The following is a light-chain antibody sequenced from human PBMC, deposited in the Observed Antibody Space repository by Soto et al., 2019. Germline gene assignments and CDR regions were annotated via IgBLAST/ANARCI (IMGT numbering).Light chain of an antibody. V-gene: IGKV3-11*01. CDR3: QQRSNWPST. J-gene: IGKJ4*01. Sequence: EIVLTQSPATLSLSPGERATLSCRASQSVSSYLAWYQQKPGQAPMLLIYDASNRATGIPARFSGSGSGTDLNLTISSLEPEDFAVYYCQQRSNWPSTFGGGTKVEIK. CDR1: QSVSSY. CDR2: DAS.